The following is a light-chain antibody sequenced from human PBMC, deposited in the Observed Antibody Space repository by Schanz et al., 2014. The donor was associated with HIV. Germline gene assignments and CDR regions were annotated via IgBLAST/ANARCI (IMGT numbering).Light chain of an antibody. J-gene: IGKJ2*01. CDR2: GAS. V-gene: IGKV3-15*01. CDR3: QEYNEWPPYT. Sequence: EIVMTQSPATLSVSPGERATLSCRASQTVSSNLAWYQQKPGQAPRLLIYGASTRATGIPARFSGSGSGTEFTLTIGSLQSEDFAVYYCQEYNEWPPYTFGQGTKLEIK. CDR1: QTVSSN.